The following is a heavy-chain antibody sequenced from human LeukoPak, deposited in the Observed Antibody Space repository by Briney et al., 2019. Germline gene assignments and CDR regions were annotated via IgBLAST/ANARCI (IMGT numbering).Heavy chain of an antibody. Sequence: SVKVSCKASGGTFSSYAISWVRQAPGQGLEWMGRIIPIFGTANYAQKFQGRVTITTDESTSTAYMELSSLRSEDTAVYYCARDLGYRYGYVYWGQGTLVTVSS. D-gene: IGHD5-18*01. V-gene: IGHV1-69*05. CDR2: IIPIFGTA. J-gene: IGHJ4*02. CDR3: ARDLGYRYGYVY. CDR1: GGTFSSYA.